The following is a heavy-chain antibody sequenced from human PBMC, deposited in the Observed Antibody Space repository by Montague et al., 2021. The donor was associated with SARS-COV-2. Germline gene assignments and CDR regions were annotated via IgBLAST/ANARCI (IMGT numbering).Heavy chain of an antibody. CDR3: ARTNYDFWRGHQRGGAFDI. D-gene: IGHD3-3*01. CDR2: LFYSVNT. V-gene: IGHV4-39*01. J-gene: IGHJ3*02. CDR1: GGSISSSDYY. Sequence: SETLSLTCTVSGGSISSSDYYWGWIRQPPGKGLEWIGSLFYSVNTYYNPSLKSSVTISVDTSKNQFSLKLSSVTAADTAVYYCARTNYDFWRGHQRGGAFDIWGQGTMVTVSS.